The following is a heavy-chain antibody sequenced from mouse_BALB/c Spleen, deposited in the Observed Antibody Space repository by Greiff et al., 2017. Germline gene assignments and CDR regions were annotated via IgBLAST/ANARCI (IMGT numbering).Heavy chain of an antibody. D-gene: IGHD2-4*01. J-gene: IGHJ1*01. CDR2: ISNGGGST. V-gene: IGHV5-12-2*01. CDR3: ARRPYDYDWYFDV. Sequence: DVMLVESGGGLVQPGGSLKLSCAASGFTFSSYTMSWVRQTPEKRLEWVAYISNGGGSTYYPDTVKGRFNISRDNAKNTLYLQMSSLKSEDTAMYYCARRPYDYDWYFDVWGAGTTVTVSS. CDR1: GFTFSSYT.